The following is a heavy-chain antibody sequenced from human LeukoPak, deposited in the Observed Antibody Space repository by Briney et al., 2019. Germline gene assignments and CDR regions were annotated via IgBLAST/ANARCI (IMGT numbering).Heavy chain of an antibody. CDR1: GFTFRDFG. Sequence: GGSLRLSFAASGFTFRDFGMNWVRPTPEKGLEWISHINGGGDSTHYADSVKGRFTISRDNSQNTLYVQMNSLRAEDSALYYCVKGPYYESPALDSWGQGTLVTVSS. J-gene: IGHJ4*02. CDR3: VKGPYYESPALDS. CDR2: INGGGDST. V-gene: IGHV3-23*01. D-gene: IGHD3-16*01.